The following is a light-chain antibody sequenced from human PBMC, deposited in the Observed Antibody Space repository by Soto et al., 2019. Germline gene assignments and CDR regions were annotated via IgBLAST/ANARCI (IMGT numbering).Light chain of an antibody. CDR1: SSDVGGYNY. J-gene: IGLJ1*01. CDR3: SSYTSSSTPYV. CDR2: DVT. V-gene: IGLV2-14*01. Sequence: QSVLTKPASLNGFPGQSITISCTGTSSDVGGYNYVSWYQQHPVKAPKLMIYDVTNRPSGVSDRFSGSKSGNTASLTISGLQAEDEADYYCSSYTSSSTPYVFGTGTKVTVL.